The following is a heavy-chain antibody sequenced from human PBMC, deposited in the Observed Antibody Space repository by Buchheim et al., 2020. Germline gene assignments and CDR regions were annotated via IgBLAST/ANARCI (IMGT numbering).Heavy chain of an antibody. Sequence: EVQLLESGGGLVQPGGSLRLSCAASGFSDDEYGISWFRLAPGKGLEWVGLIRSTSYGGTTEDAASVKGRFTLPRDDSKGVAYLQMNSLKPEDTAVYYCARGLRITKLQGSVRGIRSDYYGMDVWGQGTT. V-gene: IGHV3-49*03. CDR1: GFSDDEYG. J-gene: IGHJ6*02. D-gene: IGHD3-10*01. CDR2: IRSTSYGGTT. CDR3: ARGLRITKLQGSVRGIRSDYYGMDV.